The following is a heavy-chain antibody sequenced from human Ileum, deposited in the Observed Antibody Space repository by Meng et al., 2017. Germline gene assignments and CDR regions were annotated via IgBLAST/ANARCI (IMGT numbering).Heavy chain of an antibody. CDR2: TYYRSKWFN. CDR1: GDSVSSSSAA. CDR3: TSSSSHYSGHNY. Sequence: EQLHQSGPGLVKPSQTLSLTCAISGDSVSSSSAAWNWCRQSPSRGLQWLGRTYYRSKWFNDYAVSVKSRITINPDTSKNQFSLQLNSVTPDDTAVFYCTSSSSHYSGHNYWGQGTLVTVSS. D-gene: IGHD4-23*01. V-gene: IGHV6-1*01. J-gene: IGHJ4*02.